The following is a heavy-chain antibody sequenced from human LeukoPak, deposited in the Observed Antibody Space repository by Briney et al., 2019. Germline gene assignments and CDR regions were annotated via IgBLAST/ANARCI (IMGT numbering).Heavy chain of an antibody. CDR1: GYTFTSYG. D-gene: IGHD3-16*01. V-gene: IGHV1-18*01. Sequence: ASVKVSCKASGYTFTSYGISWVRQAPGQGLEWMGWISAYNGNTNYAQKLQGRVTMTTDTSTSTAYMELRSLRSDETAVYYCAKKASRGGGGVLNLYYYYGMDVWGQGTTVTVSS. CDR2: ISAYNGNT. CDR3: AKKASRGGGGVLNLYYYYGMDV. J-gene: IGHJ6*02.